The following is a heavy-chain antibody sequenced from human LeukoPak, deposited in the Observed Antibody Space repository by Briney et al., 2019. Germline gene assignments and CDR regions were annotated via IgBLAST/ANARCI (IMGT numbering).Heavy chain of an antibody. D-gene: IGHD3-22*01. CDR1: GGSISSYY. Sequence: PSETLSLTCTVSGGSISSYYWSWIRQPPGKGLEWIEYIYYSGSTNYNPSLKSRVTISVDTSKNQFSLKLSSVTAADTAVYYCARDYYDYYYYGMDVWGQGTTVTVSS. CDR2: IYYSGST. J-gene: IGHJ6*02. V-gene: IGHV4-59*01. CDR3: ARDYYDYYYYGMDV.